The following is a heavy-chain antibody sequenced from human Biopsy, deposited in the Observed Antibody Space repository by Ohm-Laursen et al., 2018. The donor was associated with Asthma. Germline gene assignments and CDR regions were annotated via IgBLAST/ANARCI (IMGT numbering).Heavy chain of an antibody. CDR2: IYYSGST. CDR3: ARTTYGDDGFDP. Sequence: TLSLTCAVSGGSINIGDYYWSWIRQHPVKGLERIGYIYYSGSTYYNPSLKSRVSISLDTSKNQFSLSLTSVTAADTAVYYCARTTYGDDGFDPWGQGTLVTVSS. D-gene: IGHD4-17*01. J-gene: IGHJ5*02. V-gene: IGHV4-31*11. CDR1: GGSINIGDYY.